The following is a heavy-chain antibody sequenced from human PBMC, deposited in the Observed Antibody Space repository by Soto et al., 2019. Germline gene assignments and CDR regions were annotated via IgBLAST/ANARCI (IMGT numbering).Heavy chain of an antibody. CDR3: ARDAGASRYYGMDV. J-gene: IGHJ6*02. Sequence: QVQLQESGPALVKPSGTLSLACTVSGASTSSENWWSWVRQAPGKGLEWIGEIYHSGATHYSPSLKSRVTISLDTSKNQFVLKLDSVTAADSAVYYCARDAGASRYYGMDVWGQGTKVTVSS. V-gene: IGHV4-4*02. CDR2: IYHSGAT. D-gene: IGHD2-8*02. CDR1: GASTSSENW.